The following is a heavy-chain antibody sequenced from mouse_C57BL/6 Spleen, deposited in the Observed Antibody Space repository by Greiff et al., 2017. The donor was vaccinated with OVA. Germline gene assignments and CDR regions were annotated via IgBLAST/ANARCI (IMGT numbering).Heavy chain of an antibody. CDR1: GFSFNTYA. D-gene: IGHD4-1*01. V-gene: IGHV10-1*01. Sequence: EVMLVESGGGLVQPKGSLKLSCAASGFSFNTYAMNWVRQAPGKGLEWVARIRSKSNNYATYYADSVKDRFTISRDDSESMLYLQMNNLKTEDTAMYYCVRHRDWDVEDAMDYWGQGTSVTVSS. CDR3: VRHRDWDVEDAMDY. J-gene: IGHJ4*01. CDR2: IRSKSNNYAT.